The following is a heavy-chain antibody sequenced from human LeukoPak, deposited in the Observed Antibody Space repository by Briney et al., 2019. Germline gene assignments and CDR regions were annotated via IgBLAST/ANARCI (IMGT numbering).Heavy chain of an antibody. CDR3: ASGYYYDSSGYYEGESAFDI. V-gene: IGHV4-39*01. D-gene: IGHD3-22*01. CDR1: GGSISSSSYY. Sequence: SETLSLTCTVSGGSISSSSYYWGWIRQPPGKGLEWIGSIYYGGSTYYNPSLKSRVTISVDTSKNQFSLKLSSVTAADTAVYYCASGYYYDSSGYYEGESAFDIWGQGTMVTVSS. CDR2: IYYGGST. J-gene: IGHJ3*02.